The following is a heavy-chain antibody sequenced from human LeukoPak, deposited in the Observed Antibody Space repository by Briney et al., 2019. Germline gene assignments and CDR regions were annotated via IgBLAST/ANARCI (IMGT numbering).Heavy chain of an antibody. J-gene: IGHJ6*03. CDR1: GYTLTELS. Sequence: GASVKVSCKVSGYTLTELSMHWVRQAPGKGLEWMGGFDPEDGETIYAQKFQGRVTMTEDTSTDTAYMELSSLRSEDTAVYYCATGSRYGSSWYEEYYYYYYMDVWGKGTTVTISS. V-gene: IGHV1-24*01. CDR3: ATGSRYGSSWYEEYYYYYYMDV. D-gene: IGHD6-13*01. CDR2: FDPEDGET.